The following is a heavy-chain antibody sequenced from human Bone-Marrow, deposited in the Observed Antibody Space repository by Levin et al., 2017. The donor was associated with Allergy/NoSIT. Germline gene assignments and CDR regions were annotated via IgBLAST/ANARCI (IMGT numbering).Heavy chain of an antibody. Sequence: GGSLRLSCAASGFTFSSYAMHWVRQAPGKGLEWVAVISYDGSNKYYADSVKGRFTISRDNSKNTLYLQMNSLRAEDTAVYYCARDGKDRVKYSSSWPNWFDPWGQGTLVTVSS. D-gene: IGHD6-13*01. V-gene: IGHV3-30*04. J-gene: IGHJ5*02. CDR1: GFTFSSYA. CDR2: ISYDGSNK. CDR3: ARDGKDRVKYSSSWPNWFDP.